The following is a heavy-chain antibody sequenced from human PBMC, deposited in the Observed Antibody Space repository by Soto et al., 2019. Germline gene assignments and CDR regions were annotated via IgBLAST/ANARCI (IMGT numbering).Heavy chain of an antibody. Sequence: GGSLRLSCAASGFTFSSYSMNWVRQAPGKGLEWVSSISSSSSYIYYADSVKGRFTISRDNAKNSLYLQMNSLRAEDTAVYYCARDGHQAAADRYYYYMDVWGKGTTVTVSS. CDR3: ARDGHQAAADRYYYYMDV. D-gene: IGHD6-13*01. CDR1: GFTFSSYS. V-gene: IGHV3-21*06. CDR2: ISSSSSYI. J-gene: IGHJ6*03.